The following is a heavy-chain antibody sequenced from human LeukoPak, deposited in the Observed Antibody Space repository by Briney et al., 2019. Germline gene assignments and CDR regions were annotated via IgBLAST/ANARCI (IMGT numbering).Heavy chain of an antibody. CDR3: ASLIYYYYYMDG. CDR2: IYYSGST. Sequence: SETLSLTCTVSGGSISSSSYYWGWIRQPPGKGREWIGSIYYSGSTYYNPSLKSRVTISVDTSNNQFSLKLSSVTAADTAVYYCASLIYYYYYMDGWGKGTTVTVSS. V-gene: IGHV4-39*01. J-gene: IGHJ6*03. CDR1: GGSISSSSYY. D-gene: IGHD3-9*01.